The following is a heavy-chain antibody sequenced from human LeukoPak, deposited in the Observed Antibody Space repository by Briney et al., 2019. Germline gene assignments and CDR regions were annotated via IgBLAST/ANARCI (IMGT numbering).Heavy chain of an antibody. CDR2: ISWNSGSI. Sequence: GGSLRLSCAASGFTFDDYAVHWVRQAPGKGLEWVSGISWNSGSIGYADSVKGRFTISRDNAKNSLYLQMNSLRAEDTALYYCAKGLGKSSGWATLDYWGQGTLVTVSS. CDR3: AKGLGKSSGWATLDY. CDR1: GFTFDDYA. J-gene: IGHJ4*02. D-gene: IGHD6-19*01. V-gene: IGHV3-9*01.